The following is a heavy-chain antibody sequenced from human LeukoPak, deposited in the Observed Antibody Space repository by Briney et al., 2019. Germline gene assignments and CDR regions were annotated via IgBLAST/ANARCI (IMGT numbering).Heavy chain of an antibody. D-gene: IGHD3-22*01. CDR1: GFTFSSYS. J-gene: IGHJ4*02. Sequence: GGSLRLSCAASGFTFSSYSMNWVRQAPGKGLEWVSSISSSSSYIYYSDSVKGRFTISRDNAKNSLYLQMNSLRAEDTAVYYCARGWLLLPWLTIKEYFDYWGQGTLVTVSS. V-gene: IGHV3-21*01. CDR3: ARGWLLLPWLTIKEYFDY. CDR2: ISSSSSYI.